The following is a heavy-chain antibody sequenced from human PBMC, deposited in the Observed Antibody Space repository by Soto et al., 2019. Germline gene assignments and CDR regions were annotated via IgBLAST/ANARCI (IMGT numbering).Heavy chain of an antibody. D-gene: IGHD4-17*01. CDR2: ISYSGST. CDR3: ARVGDYHDYFYYMDV. J-gene: IGHJ6*03. CDR1: GGSISSYY. Sequence: QVQLQESGPGLVKPSETLSLTCTVSGGSISSYYWSWIRQPPGKGLEWIGYISYSGSTNYNPSLKSRVTISVDTSKNQFSLKLSSVTAADTAVYYCARVGDYHDYFYYMDVWGKGTTVTVSS. V-gene: IGHV4-59*01.